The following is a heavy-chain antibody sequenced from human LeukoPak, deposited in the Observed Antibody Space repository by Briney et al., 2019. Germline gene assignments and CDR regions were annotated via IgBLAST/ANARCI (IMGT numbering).Heavy chain of an antibody. CDR1: GFTFSSYW. J-gene: IGHJ6*03. V-gene: IGHV3-7*01. Sequence: PGGSLRLSCAASGFTFSSYWMSWVRQAPGKGLEWVANIKQDGSEKYYVDSVKGRFTISRDNAKNSLYLQMNSLRAEDTAVYYCAREYRQEVPAAIYYYMDVWGKGTTVTVSS. CDR2: IKQDGSEK. D-gene: IGHD2-2*01. CDR3: AREYRQEVPAAIYYYMDV.